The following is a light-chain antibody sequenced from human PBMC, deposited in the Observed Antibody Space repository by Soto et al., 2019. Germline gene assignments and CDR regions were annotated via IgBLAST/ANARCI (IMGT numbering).Light chain of an antibody. CDR2: GAS. CDR3: QQYGSSGT. J-gene: IGKJ1*01. V-gene: IGKV3-20*01. Sequence: EIVLTQSPGTLSLSPGERATLSCRASQSVSNNYLAWYQQKPGQAPRLLIYGASNSATGIPDRFSGSGSGTDFALTISKLEPEFFAVYYCQQYGSSGTFGQGTKVEIK. CDR1: QSVSNNY.